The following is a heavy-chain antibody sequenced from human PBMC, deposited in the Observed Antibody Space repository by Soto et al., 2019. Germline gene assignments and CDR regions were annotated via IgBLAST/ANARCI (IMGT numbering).Heavy chain of an antibody. CDR1: GFTFSSYA. V-gene: IGHV3-30-3*01. CDR3: ARAGDSSGWYPGDY. D-gene: IGHD6-19*01. CDR2: ISYDGRNK. J-gene: IGHJ4*02. Sequence: QVQLVESGGGGVQPGRSLRLSCAASGFTFSSYAMHWVRQAPGEGLEGVAVISYDGRNKYYAVSVKGRFTISRDNTKNTMYLQVNSMRAEDTAVYYCARAGDSSGWYPGDYRGQGTLVTVSS.